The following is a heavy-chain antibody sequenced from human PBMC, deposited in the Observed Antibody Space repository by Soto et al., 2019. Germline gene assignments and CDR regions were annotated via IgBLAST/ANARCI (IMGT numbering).Heavy chain of an antibody. J-gene: IGHJ4*02. CDR3: AIEGVGFGH. CDR1: GFTFSVSS. D-gene: IGHD3-16*01. Sequence: EVQLVESGGGLVRPGGSVRLSCAASGFTFSVSSIHWVRQASGKGLEWLGRIRSRANHYATTYSESLKGRVIISRDDSQDTMFLEMSSLRTEDTAMYYCAIEGVGFGHWGQGTLVTVSS. V-gene: IGHV3-73*01. CDR2: IRSRANHYAT.